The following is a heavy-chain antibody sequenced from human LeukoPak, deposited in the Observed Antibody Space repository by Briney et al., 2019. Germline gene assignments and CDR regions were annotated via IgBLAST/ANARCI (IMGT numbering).Heavy chain of an antibody. CDR3: ARGVYIAAAQYGY. J-gene: IGHJ4*02. Sequence: SETLSLTCTVSGGSISSYYWSWIRPPPGKGLEWIGYTYYSGTTNYNPSLKGRVTISVDTSKNQFSLKLSSVTAADTAVYYCARGVYIAAAQYGYWGQGTLVTVSS. D-gene: IGHD6-13*01. CDR1: GGSISSYY. V-gene: IGHV4-59*01. CDR2: TYYSGTT.